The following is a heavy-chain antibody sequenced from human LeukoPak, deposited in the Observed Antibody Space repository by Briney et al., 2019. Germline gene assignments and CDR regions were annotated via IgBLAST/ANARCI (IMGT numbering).Heavy chain of an antibody. V-gene: IGHV3-21*01. CDR2: ITGNSNYI. J-gene: IGHJ1*01. CDR1: GFTFNTYN. CDR3: AGDDYGDYQGFQL. Sequence: GGSLRLSCAASGFTFNTYNMNWVRQAPGKGLEWVSSITGNSNYIYYADSVKGRFTVSRDNAKNSLYLQMNSLTAEDTAVYFCAGDDYGDYQGFQLWGQGTLVTVSS. D-gene: IGHD4-17*01.